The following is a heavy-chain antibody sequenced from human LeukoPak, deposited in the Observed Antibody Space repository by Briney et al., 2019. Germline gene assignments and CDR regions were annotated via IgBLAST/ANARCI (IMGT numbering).Heavy chain of an antibody. D-gene: IGHD3-22*01. CDR3: ARAVYDSSGVAFDI. J-gene: IGHJ3*02. Sequence: QPGGSLRLSCAASGFTFSSYSMNWVRQAPGKGLEWVSYISSSSSTIYYADSVKGRFTISRDNAKNSLYLQMNSLRAEDTAVYYCARAVYDSSGVAFDIWGQGTMVTVSS. CDR1: GFTFSSYS. V-gene: IGHV3-48*01. CDR2: ISSSSSTI.